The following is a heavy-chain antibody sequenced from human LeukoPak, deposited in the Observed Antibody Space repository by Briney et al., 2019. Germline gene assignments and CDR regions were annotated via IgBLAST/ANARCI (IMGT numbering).Heavy chain of an antibody. D-gene: IGHD5-24*01. Sequence: PSETLSLTCPVSGSSISSGVYYWSWIRQHPGKGLEWIGYIYYSGSTYYNPSLKSRVTISVDTSKNQFSPKLSSVTAADTAVYYCARGVRWLQLAYFDYWGQGTLVTVSS. CDR2: IYYSGST. V-gene: IGHV4-31*03. J-gene: IGHJ4*02. CDR1: GSSISSGVYY. CDR3: ARGVRWLQLAYFDY.